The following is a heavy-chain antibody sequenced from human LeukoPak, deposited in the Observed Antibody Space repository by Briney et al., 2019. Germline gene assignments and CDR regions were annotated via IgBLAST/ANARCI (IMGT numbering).Heavy chain of an antibody. CDR1: GFTFSSYG. V-gene: IGHV3-30*06. Sequence: GGSLRLSCAASGFTFSSYGMHYVRQAPGKGLEWVAVISDDGRNKNYADSVKGRFTISRDSSNNTLYLQMNSLRAEDTGVYFCAKDRETTASGTFDFRGQGTLVTVSS. J-gene: IGHJ4*02. D-gene: IGHD6-13*01. CDR3: AKDRETTASGTFDF. CDR2: ISDDGRNK.